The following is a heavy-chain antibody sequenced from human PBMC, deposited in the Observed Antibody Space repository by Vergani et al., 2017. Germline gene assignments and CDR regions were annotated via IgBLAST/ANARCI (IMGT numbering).Heavy chain of an antibody. D-gene: IGHD6-13*01. J-gene: IGHJ5*02. CDR2: ISAYNGNT. V-gene: IGHV1-18*01. CDR3: ARGQRKGEEQLVGPNWCDP. Sequence: QVQLVQSGAEVKKPGASVKVSCKASGYTFTSYGISWVRQAPGQGLEWMGWISAYNGNTNYAQKLQGRVTMTTDTSTSTAYMELRSLGADDTAVYYCARGQRKGEEQLVGPNWCDPWGQGTLVTVSS. CDR1: GYTFTSYG.